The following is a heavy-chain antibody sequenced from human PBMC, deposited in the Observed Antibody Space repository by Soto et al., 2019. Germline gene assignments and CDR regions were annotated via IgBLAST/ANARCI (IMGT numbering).Heavy chain of an antibody. J-gene: IGHJ6*02. V-gene: IGHV3-33*01. CDR2: IWYDGSNK. Sequence: QVQLVESGGGVVQPGRSLRLSCAASGFTFSSYGMHWVRQAPGKGLEWVAVIWYDGSNKYYADSVKGRFTISRDNSKNTLYLQMNSLRAEDTAVYYCAREGMITFGGVIVRSYGMDVWGQGTTVTVSS. CDR1: GFTFSSYG. D-gene: IGHD3-16*02. CDR3: AREGMITFGGVIVRSYGMDV.